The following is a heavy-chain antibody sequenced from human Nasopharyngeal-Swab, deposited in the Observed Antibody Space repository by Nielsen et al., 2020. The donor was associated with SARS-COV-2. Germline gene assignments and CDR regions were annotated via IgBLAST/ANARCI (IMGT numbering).Heavy chain of an antibody. CDR3: AHSISRTSAARGLDY. Sequence: SGPTLVKPTQTLTLTCSFSGFSLSANGVGVAWIRQPPGKALEWLALIYWDDQKFYIPSLQSRLTITKDTSKNQVVLTMTNMDPVDTATYYCAHSISRTSAARGLDYWGQGTLVTVSS. V-gene: IGHV2-5*02. J-gene: IGHJ4*02. CDR1: GFSLSANGVG. D-gene: IGHD6-6*01. CDR2: IYWDDQK.